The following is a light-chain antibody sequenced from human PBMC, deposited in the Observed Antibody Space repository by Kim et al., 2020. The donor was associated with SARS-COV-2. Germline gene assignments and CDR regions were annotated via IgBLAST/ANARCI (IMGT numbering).Light chain of an antibody. CDR2: DVS. CDR3: SSYTSSSTPYV. J-gene: IGLJ1*01. Sequence: QSALTQPASVSGSPGQLITISCTGTSSDVGGYNYVSWYQQHPGKAPKLMIYDVSNRRSGVSNRFSGSKSGNTASLTISGLQAEDEADYYCSSYTSSSTPYVFGTGTKVTVL. CDR1: SSDVGGYNY. V-gene: IGLV2-14*03.